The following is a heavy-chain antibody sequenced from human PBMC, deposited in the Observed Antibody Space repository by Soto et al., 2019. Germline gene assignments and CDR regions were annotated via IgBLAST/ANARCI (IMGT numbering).Heavy chain of an antibody. CDR3: AGGVGIVSPGN. CDR2: INAGNGNT. CDR1: GYTFTSYA. Sequence: QVQLVQSGAEVKKPGASVKVSCKASGYTFTSYAMHWVRQAPGQRLEWMGWINAGNGNTKYSQKFQGRVTITRDTSASTAYIELSSLRAEDTAVYYCAGGVGIVSPGNWGQGTLVTVSS. J-gene: IGHJ4*02. D-gene: IGHD2-21*01. V-gene: IGHV1-3*01.